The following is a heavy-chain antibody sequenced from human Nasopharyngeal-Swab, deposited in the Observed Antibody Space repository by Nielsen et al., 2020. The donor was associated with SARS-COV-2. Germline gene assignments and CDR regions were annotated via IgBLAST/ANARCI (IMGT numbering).Heavy chain of an antibody. CDR1: GFTVSSNY. J-gene: IGHJ4*02. D-gene: IGHD2-2*01. V-gene: IGHV3-53*01. CDR3: AAGVVVPAANNDY. CDR2: IYSGGST. Sequence: GESLKISCAASGFTVSSNYMSWVRQAPGKGLEWVSVIYSGGSTYYADSAKGRFTISRDNSKNTLYLQMNSLRAEDTAVYYCAAGVVVPAANNDYWGQGTLVTVSS.